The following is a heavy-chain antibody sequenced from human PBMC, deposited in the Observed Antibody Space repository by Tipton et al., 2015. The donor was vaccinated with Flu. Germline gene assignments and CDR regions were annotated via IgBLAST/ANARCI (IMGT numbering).Heavy chain of an antibody. CDR3: ARGLGSFDFWSGSDY. D-gene: IGHD3-3*01. J-gene: IGHJ4*02. Sequence: TLSLTCTVSGGSVNSYFWSWIRQPPGKGLEWIGGLSYSGSTNYNPSLKSRVTISVDMSKNQFSLNLISVTAADTAVYYCARGLGSFDFWSGSDYWGQGTLVTVSS. CDR1: GGSVNSYF. CDR2: LSYSGST. V-gene: IGHV4-59*02.